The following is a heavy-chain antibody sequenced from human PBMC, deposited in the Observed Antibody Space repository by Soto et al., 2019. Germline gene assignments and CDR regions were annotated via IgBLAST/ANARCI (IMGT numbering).Heavy chain of an antibody. D-gene: IGHD3-10*01. CDR3: ARDYGSGDYYYGMDV. Sequence: SETLSLTCTVSGGSISSGGYYWSWIRQHPGKGLEWIGYIYYSGSTYYNPSLKSRVTISVDTSKNQFSLKLSSVTAADTAVYYCARDYGSGDYYYGMDVWGQGTTVTSP. CDR1: GGSISSGGYY. CDR2: IYYSGST. J-gene: IGHJ6*02. V-gene: IGHV4-31*03.